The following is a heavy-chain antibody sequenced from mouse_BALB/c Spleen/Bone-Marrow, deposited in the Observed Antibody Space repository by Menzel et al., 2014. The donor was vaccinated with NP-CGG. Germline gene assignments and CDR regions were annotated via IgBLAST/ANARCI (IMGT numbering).Heavy chain of an antibody. Sequence: EVQLVESGGGLVQPGGSLKLSCAASGFTFSGYTMSWVRQTPEKRPEWVAFITNGGGNTYYPDTVKGRFTISRDNAKNTLYLQMSSLKSEDTAIYYCTTLTGTSYWGQGTLVTVSA. J-gene: IGHJ3*01. D-gene: IGHD4-1*01. CDR1: GFTFSGYT. CDR2: ITNGGGNT. CDR3: TTLTGTSY. V-gene: IGHV5-12-2*01.